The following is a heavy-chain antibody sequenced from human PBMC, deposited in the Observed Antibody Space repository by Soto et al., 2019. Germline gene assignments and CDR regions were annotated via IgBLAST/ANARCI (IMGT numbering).Heavy chain of an antibody. CDR2: ISGSGGST. CDR1: GFTFSSYA. J-gene: IGHJ3*02. CDR3: AKPFSSPLYCSSTSCPGGVFAFDI. Sequence: GGSLRLSCAASGFTFSSYAMSWVRQAPGKGLEWVSAISGSGGSTYYADSVKGRFTISRDNSKNTLYLQMNSLRAEDTAVYYCAKPFSSPLYCSSTSCPGGVFAFDIWGQGTMVTVSS. D-gene: IGHD2-2*01. V-gene: IGHV3-23*01.